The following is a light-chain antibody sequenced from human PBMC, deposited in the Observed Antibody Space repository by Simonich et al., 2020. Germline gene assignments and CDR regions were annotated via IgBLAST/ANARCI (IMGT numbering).Light chain of an antibody. CDR2: WAS. Sequence: DIVMTKSPDSLAVSLGERATINCKSSQSVLYSSNNKNCLAWYQQNPGQPPKLLIYWASTRESGVPDRFSGSGSGTDFTLTISSLQAEDVAVYYCQQYYSTPPTFGQGTKVEIK. V-gene: IGKV4-1*01. CDR3: QQYYSTPPT. J-gene: IGKJ1*01. CDR1: QSVLYSSNNKNC.